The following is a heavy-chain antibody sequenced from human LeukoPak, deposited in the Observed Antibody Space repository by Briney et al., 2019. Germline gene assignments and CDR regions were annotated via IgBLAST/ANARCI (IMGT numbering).Heavy chain of an antibody. CDR2: IYTTGTT. D-gene: IGHD1-26*01. CDR1: SGSIRSYY. CDR3: GRQGYTASSYFFDY. Sequence: SETLSLTCTVSSGSIRSYYWGWVRQPPGKGLEWIGRIYTTGTTQYNPSLKSRVTMSVDTSTNQFSLNLRSMTAADTAVYYCGRQGYTASSYFFDYWSQGTLVAVS. J-gene: IGHJ4*02. V-gene: IGHV4-4*07.